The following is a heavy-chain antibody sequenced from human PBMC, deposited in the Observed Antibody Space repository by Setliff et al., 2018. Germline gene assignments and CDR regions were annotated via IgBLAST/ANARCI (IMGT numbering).Heavy chain of an antibody. CDR1: GGSFSDHY. D-gene: IGHD6-6*01. J-gene: IGHJ6*03. CDR3: ARMAVRVASRPSSPLDYYYYMDL. V-gene: IGHV4-34*01. Sequence: SETLSLTCAVYGGSFSDHYWTWIRQTPGKGLEWIGEINHSGRTNYSPSLKSRVTISVDTSKSHFSLTLRSLTAADTAVYYCARMAVRVASRPSSPLDYYYYMDLWGKGATVTVSS. CDR2: INHSGRT.